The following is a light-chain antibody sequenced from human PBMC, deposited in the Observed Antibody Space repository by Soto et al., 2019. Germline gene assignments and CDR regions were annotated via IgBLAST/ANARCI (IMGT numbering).Light chain of an antibody. CDR1: SSDNGNYNY. CDR2: EVN. V-gene: IGLV2-14*01. Sequence: QSALTQPASVSGSPGQSITISCTGTSSDNGNYNYVSWYQQHPGKAPKLIIFEVNNRPSGVSDRFSGSKSDNTASLTISGLQAEDEAEYYCSSYTTGSTLVVFGAGTKLTVL. CDR3: SSYTTGSTLVV. J-gene: IGLJ1*01.